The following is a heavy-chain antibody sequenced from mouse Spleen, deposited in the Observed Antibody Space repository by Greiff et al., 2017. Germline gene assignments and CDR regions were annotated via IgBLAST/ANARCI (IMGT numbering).Heavy chain of an antibody. V-gene: IGHV1-81*01. D-gene: IGHD1-1*01. CDR1: GYTFTSYG. Sequence: VQLQQSGAELARPGASVKLSCKASGYTFTSYGISWVKQRPGQGLEWIGEIYPRSGNTYYNEKFKGKATLTADKSSSTAYMELRSLTSEDSAVYFCARRGSSPYFDYWGQGTTLTVSS. CDR3: ARRGSSPYFDY. CDR2: IYPRSGNT. J-gene: IGHJ2*01.